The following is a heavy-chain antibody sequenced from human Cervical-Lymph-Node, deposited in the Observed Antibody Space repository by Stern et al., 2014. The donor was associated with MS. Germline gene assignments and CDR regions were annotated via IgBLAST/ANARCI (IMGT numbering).Heavy chain of an antibody. Sequence: QVQLQESGPGLVKPSQTLSLTCTVSGGSITSDAYYWRWIRQPPGKGLAWVAYIHHTGRTYYRPSLQSRLSISVAPSNNQFSLRLNSVAAADTAVYFCARARDMTGDAHLCLDAWGQGTLVTVSS. CDR1: GGSITSDAYY. D-gene: IGHD3-9*01. V-gene: IGHV4-30-4*01. J-gene: IGHJ5*02. CDR2: IHHTGRT. CDR3: ARARDMTGDAHLCLDA.